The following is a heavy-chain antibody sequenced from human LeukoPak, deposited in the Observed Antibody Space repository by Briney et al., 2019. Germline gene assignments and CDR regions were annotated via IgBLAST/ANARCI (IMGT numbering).Heavy chain of an antibody. Sequence: GGSLRLSCAASGFTFDDYAMHWVRQAPGKGLEWVSGISGSGTYTYYADSVKGRFTISRDNSKNMLYLQMNSLRAEDTAVFYCAKDQRLRPQYYFDSWGQGTLVTVSS. CDR2: ISGSGTYT. J-gene: IGHJ4*02. V-gene: IGHV3-23*01. CDR3: AKDQRLRPQYYFDS. CDR1: GFTFDDYA.